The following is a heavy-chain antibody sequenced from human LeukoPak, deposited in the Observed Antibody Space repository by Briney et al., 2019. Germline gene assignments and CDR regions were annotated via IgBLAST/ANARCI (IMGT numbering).Heavy chain of an antibody. CDR1: GDTFSRYG. Sequence: SVKVSLNASGDTFSRYGITWMRHPPGQGLELMGVIIPLFGTANYAQKFQGRVTITADESTSTVYMELNSLRFEDTAVYYCAREWNYETNGYLFYYWGQGTLVTVSS. D-gene: IGHD3-22*01. CDR2: IIPLFGTA. CDR3: AREWNYETNGYLFYY. J-gene: IGHJ4*02. V-gene: IGHV1-69*13.